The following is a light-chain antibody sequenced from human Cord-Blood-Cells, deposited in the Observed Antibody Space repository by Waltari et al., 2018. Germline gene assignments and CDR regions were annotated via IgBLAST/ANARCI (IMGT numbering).Light chain of an antibody. J-gene: IGKJ2*01. CDR2: GAS. CDR1: QSVSSSY. Sequence: EIVLPQSPGTLSLSPGERATLPCRASQSVSSSYLAWYQQKPGQAPRLLIYGASSRATGIPDRFSGSGSGTDFTLTISRLEPEDFAVYYCQQYGSSLMYTFGQGTKLEIK. CDR3: QQYGSSLMYT. V-gene: IGKV3-20*01.